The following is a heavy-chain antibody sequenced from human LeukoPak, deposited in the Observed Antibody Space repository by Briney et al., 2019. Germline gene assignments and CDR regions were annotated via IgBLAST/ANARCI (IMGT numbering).Heavy chain of an antibody. CDR2: IYHSGST. J-gene: IGHJ5*02. CDR3: ARGTGVVPLAT. Sequence: SETLSLTCAVSGGSISSSNWWSWVRQPPGKGLEWIGEIYHSGSTNYNPSLKSRVTISVDRSRNLFSLKVRSVTAADTAVYFCARGTGVVPLATWGQGILVSVSS. D-gene: IGHD5-18*01. V-gene: IGHV4-4*02. CDR1: GGSISSSNW.